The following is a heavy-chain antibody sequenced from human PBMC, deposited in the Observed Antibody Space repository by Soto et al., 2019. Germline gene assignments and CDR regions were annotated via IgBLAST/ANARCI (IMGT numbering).Heavy chain of an antibody. D-gene: IGHD4-17*01. V-gene: IGHV4-59*01. CDR1: GGSISSYY. CDR3: ASGVFGDYAFDY. Sequence: SGTLSLTCTVSGGSISSYYWSWIRQPPGKGLEWIGYIYYSGSTNYNPSLKSRVTISVDTSKNQFSLKLSSVTAADTAVYYCASGVFGDYAFDYWGQGTLVTVSS. CDR2: IYYSGST. J-gene: IGHJ4*02.